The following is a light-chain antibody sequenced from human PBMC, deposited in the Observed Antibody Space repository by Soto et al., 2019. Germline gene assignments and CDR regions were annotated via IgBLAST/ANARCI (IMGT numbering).Light chain of an antibody. CDR2: KAS. V-gene: IGKV1-5*03. Sequence: DIQMTQSPSTLSASLGDSVIIXXRASQSISSWLAWYQQKPGKAPKVXIYKASSLESGVPSRFSGSGSGTEFTLTIRSLQPDDFATYYCQQYKTYLWTFGQGTKVDIK. J-gene: IGKJ1*01. CDR1: QSISSW. CDR3: QQYKTYLWT.